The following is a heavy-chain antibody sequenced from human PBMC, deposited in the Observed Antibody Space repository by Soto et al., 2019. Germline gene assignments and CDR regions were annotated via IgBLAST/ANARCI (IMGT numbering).Heavy chain of an antibody. Sequence: PSETLSLTCTVSGGSISSGGYYWSWIRQHPGKGLEWIGYIYYSGSTYYNPSLKSRVTISVDTSKNQFSLKLSSVTAADTAVYYCATWHNWNDDLYNWFDPWGQGTLVTVSS. CDR1: GGSISSGGYY. J-gene: IGHJ5*02. V-gene: IGHV4-31*02. CDR2: IYYSGST. CDR3: ATWHNWNDDLYNWFDP. D-gene: IGHD1-20*01.